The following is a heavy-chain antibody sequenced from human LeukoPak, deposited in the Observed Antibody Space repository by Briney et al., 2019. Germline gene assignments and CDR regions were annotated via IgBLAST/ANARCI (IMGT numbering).Heavy chain of an antibody. Sequence: SQTLSLTCTVSGGSISSGSYYWSWIRQPAGKGLEWIGRIYTSGSTNYNPSLKSRVTLSVNTSKNQFSLKLISVTAADTAVYYCARQGYSYGPFDYWGQGTLVTVSS. CDR1: GGSISSGSYY. CDR3: ARQGYSYGPFDY. CDR2: IYTSGST. D-gene: IGHD5-18*01. J-gene: IGHJ4*02. V-gene: IGHV4-61*02.